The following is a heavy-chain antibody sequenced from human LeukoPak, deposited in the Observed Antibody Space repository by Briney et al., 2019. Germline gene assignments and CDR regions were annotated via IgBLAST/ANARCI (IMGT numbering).Heavy chain of an antibody. CDR3: ARDMRLVVPAAPKARWFDP. Sequence: SETLSLTCAVYGGSFSGYYWSWIRQPPGKGLEWIGEINHSGSTNYNPSLKSRVTISVDTSKNQFSLKLSSVTAADTAVYYCARDMRLVVPAAPKARWFDPWGQGTTVTVSS. J-gene: IGHJ5*01. CDR1: GGSFSGYY. V-gene: IGHV4-34*01. CDR2: INHSGST. D-gene: IGHD2-2*01.